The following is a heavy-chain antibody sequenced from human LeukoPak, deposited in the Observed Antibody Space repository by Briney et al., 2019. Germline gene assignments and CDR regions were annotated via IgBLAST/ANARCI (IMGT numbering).Heavy chain of an antibody. J-gene: IGHJ4*02. Sequence: GGSLRLSCAASGFTFDDYAMHLVRRAPGKGLEWVSGISWNSGSIGYADSVKGRFTISRDNAKNSLYLQMNSLRAEDTALYYCAKVAYSSGWYGVFDYWGQGTLVTVSS. CDR2: ISWNSGSI. CDR1: GFTFDDYA. D-gene: IGHD6-19*01. CDR3: AKVAYSSGWYGVFDY. V-gene: IGHV3-9*01.